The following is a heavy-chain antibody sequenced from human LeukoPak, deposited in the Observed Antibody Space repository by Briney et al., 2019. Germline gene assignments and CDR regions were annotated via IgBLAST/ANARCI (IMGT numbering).Heavy chain of an antibody. CDR1: GGSISSSSYY. CDR3: ARLTTGTTKRFDP. D-gene: IGHD1-1*01. Sequence: SETLSLTCTVSGGSISSSSYYWGWIRQPPGKGLEWIGSIYYSGSTYYNPSLKSRVTISVDTSKNQFSLKLSSVTAADTAVYYCARLTTGTTKRFDPWGQGTLVTVSS. J-gene: IGHJ5*02. V-gene: IGHV4-39*07. CDR2: IYYSGST.